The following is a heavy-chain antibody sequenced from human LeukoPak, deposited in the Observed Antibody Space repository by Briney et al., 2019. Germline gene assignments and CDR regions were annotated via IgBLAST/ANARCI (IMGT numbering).Heavy chain of an antibody. CDR1: GFTFDDYA. J-gene: IGHJ5*02. CDR3: AKNRYCSSNSCYNWFDP. D-gene: IGHD2-2*01. Sequence: GGSLRLSCAASGFTFDDYAMHWVRQAPGKGLEWVSGISWNSGSIGYADSVKGRFTIPRDNAKNSLYLQMNSLRAEDTALYYCAKNRYCSSNSCYNWFDPWGQGTLVTVSS. V-gene: IGHV3-9*01. CDR2: ISWNSGSI.